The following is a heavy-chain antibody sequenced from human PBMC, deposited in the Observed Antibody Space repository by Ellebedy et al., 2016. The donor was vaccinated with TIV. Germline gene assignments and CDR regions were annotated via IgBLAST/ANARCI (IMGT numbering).Heavy chain of an antibody. D-gene: IGHD6-13*01. V-gene: IGHV1-69*06. J-gene: IGHJ6*02. Sequence: SVKVSCXASGGTFSSYAISWVRQAPGQGLEWMGGIIPIFGTANYAQKFQGRVTITADKSTSTAYMELSSLRSEDTAVYYCARVAAGTTHYGMDVWGQGTTVTVSS. CDR2: IIPIFGTA. CDR3: ARVAAGTTHYGMDV. CDR1: GGTFSSYA.